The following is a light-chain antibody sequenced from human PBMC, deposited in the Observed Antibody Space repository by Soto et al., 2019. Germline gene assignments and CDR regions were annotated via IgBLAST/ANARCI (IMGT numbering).Light chain of an antibody. CDR1: QSVTSKY. CDR2: DVS. V-gene: IGKV3-20*01. CDR3: QLYGDSPT. J-gene: IGKJ4*01. Sequence: MWPQSPGTLSLSPGVRATLSCRASQSVTSKYLAWFQQKPGQAPRLLLDDVSTRATGFPDRFSGSGSGTDFTLTISRLEPEDFAVYYCQLYGDSPTFGGGTKVDIK.